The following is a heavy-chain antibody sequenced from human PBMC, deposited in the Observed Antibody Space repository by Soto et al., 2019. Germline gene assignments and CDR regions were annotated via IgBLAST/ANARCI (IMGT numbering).Heavy chain of an antibody. Sequence: SETLSLTCTVSGGSISSGYYYWSWIRQPPGKGLEWIGYIYYSGSTYYNPSLKSRVTISVDTSKNQFSLKLSSVTAADTAVYYCARDGNSTPALWGQGTLVTVSS. CDR3: ARDGNSTPAL. V-gene: IGHV4-30-4*01. D-gene: IGHD6-13*01. CDR2: IYYSGST. J-gene: IGHJ4*02. CDR1: GGSISSGYYY.